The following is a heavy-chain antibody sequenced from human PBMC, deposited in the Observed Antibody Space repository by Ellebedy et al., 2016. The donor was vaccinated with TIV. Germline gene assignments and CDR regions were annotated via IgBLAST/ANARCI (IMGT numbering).Heavy chain of an antibody. CDR2: INPDSGGT. V-gene: IGHV1-2*02. CDR1: GYVFTAYY. D-gene: IGHD6-13*01. J-gene: IGHJ6*02. Sequence: ASVKVSCKTSGYVFTAYYIHWVRQATGQGLEWMGWINPDSGGTNFAQKFQGRVTMTRDPSVNTAYMELSRLESDDTAVYYCARVRRGSSGMDVWGQGTTVTV. CDR3: ARVRRGSSGMDV.